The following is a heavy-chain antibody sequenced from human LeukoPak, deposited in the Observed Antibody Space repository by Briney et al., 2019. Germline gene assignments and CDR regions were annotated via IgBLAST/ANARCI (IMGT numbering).Heavy chain of an antibody. CDR3: ARIRGFGADYYYYYMDV. CDR2: IHHSGST. CDR1: GGSISSRNW. V-gene: IGHV4-4*02. J-gene: IGHJ6*03. Sequence: SETLSLTCAVSGGSISSRNWWSWVRQPPGKGLEWIAEIHHSGSTNYNPSLKSRVTISVYKSKNQFSLKLSSVTAADTAAYYCARIRGFGADYYYYYMDVWGKGTTVTVSS. D-gene: IGHD3-10*01.